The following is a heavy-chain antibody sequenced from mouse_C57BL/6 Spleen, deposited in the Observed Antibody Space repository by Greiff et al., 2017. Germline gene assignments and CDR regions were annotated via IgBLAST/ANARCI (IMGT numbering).Heavy chain of an antibody. D-gene: IGHD3-2*02. Sequence: QVQLQQPGAELVKPGASVKMSCKASGYTFTSYWITWVKQRPGQGLEWIGDIYPGSGSTNYTEKFKSKATLTVDTSASTAYMQLSSLTSEDSAVYYCARGGSGYDYWGQGTTLTVSS. CDR1: GYTFTSYW. V-gene: IGHV1-55*01. J-gene: IGHJ2*01. CDR2: IYPGSGST. CDR3: ARGGSGYDY.